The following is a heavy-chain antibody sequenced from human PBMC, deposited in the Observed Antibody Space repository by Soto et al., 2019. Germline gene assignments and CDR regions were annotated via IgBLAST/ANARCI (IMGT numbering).Heavy chain of an antibody. CDR1: GGSFSGYY. V-gene: IGHV4-34*01. Sequence: SETLSLTCAVYGGSFSGYYWSWIRQPPGKGLEWIGEINHSGSTNYNPSLKSRVTISVETSKNQFSLKLSSVTAADTAVYYCARCSSGYPNYYYYYYMDVWGKGTTVTVSS. CDR2: INHSGST. J-gene: IGHJ6*03. D-gene: IGHD3-22*01. CDR3: ARCSSGYPNYYYYYYMDV.